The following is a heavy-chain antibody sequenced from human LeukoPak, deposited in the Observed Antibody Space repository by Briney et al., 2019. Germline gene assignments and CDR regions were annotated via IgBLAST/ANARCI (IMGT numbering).Heavy chain of an antibody. CDR2: INHSGST. CDR1: GGSFSGYY. Sequence: SETLSLTCAVYGGSFSGYYWSWIRQPPGKGLEWIGEINHSGSTNYNPSLKSRVTISVDTSKNQFSLKLSSVTAADTAVYYCARGYYTYYGSESYYTGSSYYFDYWGQGTLVTVSS. CDR3: ARGYYTYYGSESYYTGSSYYFDY. D-gene: IGHD3-10*01. J-gene: IGHJ4*02. V-gene: IGHV4-34*01.